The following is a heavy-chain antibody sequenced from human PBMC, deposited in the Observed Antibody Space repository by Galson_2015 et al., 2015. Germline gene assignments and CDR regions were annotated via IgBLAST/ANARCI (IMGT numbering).Heavy chain of an antibody. V-gene: IGHV3-15*01. Sequence: SLRLSCAASGFTFSNAWMSWVRQAPGKGLEWVGRIKSKTDGGTTDYAAPVKGRFTISRDDSKNTLYLQMNSLKTEDTAVYYCTTRPPLGAFDIWGQGTMVTVSS. J-gene: IGHJ3*02. CDR1: GFTFSNAW. CDR3: TTRPPLGAFDI. CDR2: IKSKTDGGTT.